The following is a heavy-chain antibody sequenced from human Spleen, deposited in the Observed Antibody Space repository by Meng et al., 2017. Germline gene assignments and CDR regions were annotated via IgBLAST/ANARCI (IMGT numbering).Heavy chain of an antibody. D-gene: IGHD6-13*01. V-gene: IGHV1-2*06. CDR2: INPNSGDT. Sequence: SVKVSCKASGYTFTGYYMYWVRQAPGQGLEWMGRINPNSGDTHYAQRFQGRVTMTGDTSISAAYMELSGLRSDDTAMYYCARDEDISAAGKLFGDYWGQGTLVTVSS. CDR1: GYTFTGYY. CDR3: ARDEDISAAGKLFGDY. J-gene: IGHJ4*02.